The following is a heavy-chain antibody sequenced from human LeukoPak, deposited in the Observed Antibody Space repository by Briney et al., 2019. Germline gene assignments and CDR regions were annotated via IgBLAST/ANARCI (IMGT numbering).Heavy chain of an antibody. CDR2: ISYDGSNK. Sequence: GGSLRLSCAASGFTFSSYAMHWVRQAPGKGLEWVAVISYDGSNKYYADSVKGRFTISRDNSKNTLYLQMNSLRAEDTAVYYCARDPRFNGSGSQLDYWGQGTLVTVSS. D-gene: IGHD3-10*01. V-gene: IGHV3-30*04. CDR3: ARDPRFNGSGSQLDY. J-gene: IGHJ4*02. CDR1: GFTFSSYA.